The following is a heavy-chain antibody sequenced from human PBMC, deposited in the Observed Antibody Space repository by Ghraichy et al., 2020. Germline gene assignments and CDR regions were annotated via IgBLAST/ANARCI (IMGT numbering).Heavy chain of an antibody. CDR2: ISPGDSDT. Sequence: GESLNISCKGSGYSFTTYWIAWVRQMPGKGLEWMGIISPGDSDTRYSPSFQGQVTISADKSISTAYLQWNSLEASDTAMYYCARRGLEQWLVGWYFDLWGRGTLVTVSS. V-gene: IGHV5-51*01. J-gene: IGHJ2*01. CDR1: GYSFTTYW. CDR3: ARRGLEQWLVGWYFDL. D-gene: IGHD6-19*01.